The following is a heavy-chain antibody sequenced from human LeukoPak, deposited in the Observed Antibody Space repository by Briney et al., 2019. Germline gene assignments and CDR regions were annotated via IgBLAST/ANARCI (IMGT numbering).Heavy chain of an antibody. V-gene: IGHV4-59*01. Sequence: PSETLSLTCTVSGGSISSYYWSWIRQPPGKGLEWIGYISDSGTTNYNPSLKSQVTISLDTSKNQFSLKLSSVTPADTAVYYCARARGLYPPYYFYMDVWGKGTTVTVSS. D-gene: IGHD2-2*02. CDR3: ARARGLYPPYYFYMDV. CDR2: ISDSGTT. J-gene: IGHJ6*03. CDR1: GGSISSYY.